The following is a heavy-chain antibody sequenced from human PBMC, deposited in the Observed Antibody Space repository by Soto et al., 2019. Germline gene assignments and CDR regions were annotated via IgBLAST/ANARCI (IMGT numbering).Heavy chain of an antibody. J-gene: IGHJ4*02. CDR2: INPNSGGT. D-gene: IGHD3-22*01. CDR1: GYTFTGYY. CDR3: ALRTYYYDSSGPQNWPYFDY. Sequence: ASVKVSCKASGYTFTGYYMRWVRQAPGQGLEWMGWINPNSGGTNYAQKFQGWVTMTRDTSISTAYMELSRLRSDDTAVYYCALRTYYYDSSGPQNWPYFDYWGQGTLVTVSS. V-gene: IGHV1-2*04.